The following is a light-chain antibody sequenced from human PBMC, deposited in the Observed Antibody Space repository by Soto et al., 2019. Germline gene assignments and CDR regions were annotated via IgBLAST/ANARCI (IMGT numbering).Light chain of an antibody. V-gene: IGKV3-20*01. CDR1: QSVSRSY. Sequence: EIVLTQSPGTLSLSPGDRATLSCRASQSVSRSYLGWYQQKPGQAPRLLMYGASIRAAGVQDRFSGSGSGTEFTLTISRLENEDFKVYYCHHYETFGQGTKV. J-gene: IGKJ1*01. CDR3: HHYET. CDR2: GAS.